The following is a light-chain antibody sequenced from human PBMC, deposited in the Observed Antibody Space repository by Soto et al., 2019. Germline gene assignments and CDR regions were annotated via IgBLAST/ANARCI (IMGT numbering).Light chain of an antibody. CDR3: QQSYSTPFT. CDR1: QSFSSY. CDR2: AAS. J-gene: IGKJ3*01. V-gene: IGKV1-39*01. Sequence: DIQMTQSPSSLSASVGDRVTITCRASQSFSSYLNWYQQKPGKAPKLLIYAASSLQSGVPSRFSGSGSGTDFTLTISSLQPEDFVTYYCQQSYSTPFTFGPGTKVDIK.